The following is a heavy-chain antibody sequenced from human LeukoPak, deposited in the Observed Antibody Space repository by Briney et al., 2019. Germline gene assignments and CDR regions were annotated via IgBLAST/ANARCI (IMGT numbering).Heavy chain of an antibody. CDR2: ISGSGGST. V-gene: IGHV3-23*01. Sequence: PGGSLRLSCAASGFTFSSYAMSWARQAPGKGLEWVSAISGSGGSTYYADSVKGRFTISRDNSKNTLYLQMNSLRAEDTAVYYCAKEGVGFLEWLFNFDYWGQGTLVTVSS. CDR3: AKEGVGFLEWLFNFDY. J-gene: IGHJ4*02. D-gene: IGHD3-3*01. CDR1: GFTFSSYA.